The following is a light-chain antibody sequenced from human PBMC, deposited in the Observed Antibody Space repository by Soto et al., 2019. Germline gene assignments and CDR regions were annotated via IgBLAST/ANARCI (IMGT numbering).Light chain of an antibody. V-gene: IGLV2-8*01. CDR1: KSDIGVYDF. CDR2: EVV. Sequence: QASLNPPPSASGSPGQSFTISCTGTKSDIGVYDFVSWYQHHPGKAPRLIIYEVVQRPSGVPDRFSGSKSGNTASLTVSGLQAADQADYFCKSYDGSNTYVFGSGTKVTVL. CDR3: KSYDGSNTYV. J-gene: IGLJ1*01.